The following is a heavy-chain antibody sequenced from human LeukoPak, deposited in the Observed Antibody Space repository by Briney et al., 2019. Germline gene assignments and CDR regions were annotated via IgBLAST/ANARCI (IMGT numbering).Heavy chain of an antibody. CDR2: IYPGDSDT. CDR3: ARHSSSSRAPAFDI. Sequence: GESLKISCNSSGYIYTSYWIGWVRQMPGKGLEWMGIIYPGDSDTRYSPSFQGQVTISADKSISTAYLQWSSLKASDTAMYYCARHSSSSRAPAFDIWGQGTMVTVSS. D-gene: IGHD6-6*01. CDR1: GYIYTSYW. V-gene: IGHV5-51*01. J-gene: IGHJ3*02.